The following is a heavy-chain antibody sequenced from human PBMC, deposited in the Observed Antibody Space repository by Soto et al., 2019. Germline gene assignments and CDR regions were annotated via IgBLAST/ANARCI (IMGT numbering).Heavy chain of an antibody. Sequence: PSETLSITCTVADGSISSGDCYWSWIRQPPGKGLEWIGYIYYSGSTYYNPSLKSRVTISVDTSKNQFSLKLSSVTAADAAVYYCAREGSSWYGWFDPWGQGTLVTVSS. CDR1: DGSISSGDCY. D-gene: IGHD6-13*01. CDR3: AREGSSWYGWFDP. CDR2: IYYSGST. V-gene: IGHV4-30-4*01. J-gene: IGHJ5*02.